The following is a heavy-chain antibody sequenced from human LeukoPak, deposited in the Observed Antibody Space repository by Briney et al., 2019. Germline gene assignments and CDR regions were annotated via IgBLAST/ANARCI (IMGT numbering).Heavy chain of an antibody. J-gene: IGHJ5*02. CDR3: AREFLEWSGNWFDP. CDR1: GFTFSSYS. Sequence: GGSLRLSCAASGFTFSSYSMNWVRQAPGKGPEWVSYISSSSSTIYYADSVKGRFIISRDNAKNSLYLQMNSLRAEDTAVYYCAREFLEWSGNWFDPWGQGTLVTVSS. V-gene: IGHV3-48*01. D-gene: IGHD3-3*01. CDR2: ISSSSSTI.